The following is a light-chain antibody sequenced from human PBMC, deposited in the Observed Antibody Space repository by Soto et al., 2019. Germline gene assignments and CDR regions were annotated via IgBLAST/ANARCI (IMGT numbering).Light chain of an antibody. V-gene: IGLV2-18*02. J-gene: IGLJ3*02. Sequence: QSALTQPPSVSGSPGQSVTISCTGTGSDFGRYNRVSWYQHTPGTAPKLLIYEVTNRPSGVPDRISGSRSGNTASLTISGLQAEDDADYYCSSFTTSDTWVLGGGTKLTVL. CDR3: SSFTTSDTWV. CDR1: GSDFGRYNR. CDR2: EVT.